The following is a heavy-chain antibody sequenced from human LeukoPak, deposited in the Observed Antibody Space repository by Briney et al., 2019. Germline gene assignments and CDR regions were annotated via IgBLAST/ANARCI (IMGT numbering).Heavy chain of an antibody. CDR2: ISRDGSST. J-gene: IGHJ6*03. Sequence: GGSLRLSCASSGSNFADYAMHWVRQSPGKGLEWISLISRDGSSTYYGDAVKGRFTTSRDNSKNYLFLQMDSLRVDDTAFYFCAKDHDSGDYLAFYMDVWGKGTTVTVPS. CDR3: AKDHDSGDYLAFYMDV. V-gene: IGHV3-43D*04. CDR1: GSNFADYA. D-gene: IGHD4-17*01.